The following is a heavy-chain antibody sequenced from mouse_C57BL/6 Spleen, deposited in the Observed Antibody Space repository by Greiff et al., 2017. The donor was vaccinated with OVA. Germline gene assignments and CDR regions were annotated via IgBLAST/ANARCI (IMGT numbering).Heavy chain of an antibody. CDR2: IDPSDSDT. D-gene: IGHD2-5*01. CDR3: ARYYSNFYFDY. CDR1: GYTFTSYW. V-gene: IGHV1-52*01. Sequence: QVQLQQPGAELVRPGSSVKLSCKASGYTFTSYWMHWVKQRPIQGLEWIGNIDPSDSDTHYNQKFKDKATLTVDKSSSTAYMQLSSLTSEDSAVYYCARYYSNFYFDYWGQGTTLTVSS. J-gene: IGHJ2*01.